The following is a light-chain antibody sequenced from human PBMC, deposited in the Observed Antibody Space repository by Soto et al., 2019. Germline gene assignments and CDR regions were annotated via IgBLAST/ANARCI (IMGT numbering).Light chain of an antibody. CDR2: SAS. CDR3: QQRSDWPPEIT. Sequence: DIQMTQSPSSLSTSIGDRVTITCRASQRINIYLNWYRQKPGKAPELLIYSASNLQSGVPSRFSGSGSGTDFTLTISSLQPEDFALYYCQQRSDWPPEITFGQGTKVDIK. J-gene: IGKJ1*01. V-gene: IGKV1-39*01. CDR1: QRINIY.